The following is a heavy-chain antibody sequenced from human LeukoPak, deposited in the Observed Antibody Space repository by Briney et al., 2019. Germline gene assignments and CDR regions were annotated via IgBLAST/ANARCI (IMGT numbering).Heavy chain of an antibody. J-gene: IGHJ4*02. CDR2: IYPADSDT. CDR3: ARQSRDGSKTRGYYFDF. V-gene: IGHV5-51*01. D-gene: IGHD3-10*01. Sequence: GESLKISCQVSGYIFTHYWIGWVRQMPGNGLESMGIIYPADSDTTYSPSFQGQVTISADKSINTVYLQWSSLKASDTAMYYCARQSRDGSKTRGYYFDFWGQGTLVTVSS. CDR1: GYIFTHYW.